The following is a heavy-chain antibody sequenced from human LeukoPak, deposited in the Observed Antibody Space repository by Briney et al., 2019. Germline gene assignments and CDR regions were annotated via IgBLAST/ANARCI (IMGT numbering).Heavy chain of an antibody. V-gene: IGHV3-30*02. CDR1: GFTCSSYG. CDR2: IRYDGSNK. Sequence: GEYLRRSCSASGFTCSSYGMHWVPQAPGNELVGVKFIRYDGSNKYYADSVKGRFTISRDNSKNTLYLQMNSLRVEDTAVYYCAKVLGYYYMDIWGKGTTVTVSS. CDR3: AKVLGYYYMDI. D-gene: IGHD3-16*01. J-gene: IGHJ6*03.